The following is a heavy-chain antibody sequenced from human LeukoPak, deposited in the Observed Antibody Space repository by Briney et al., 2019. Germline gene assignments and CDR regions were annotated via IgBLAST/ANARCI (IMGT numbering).Heavy chain of an antibody. J-gene: IGHJ5*02. CDR1: GFTFSNFV. CDR3: AKENWYLYNNNWYKTWFDP. V-gene: IGHV3-23*01. CDR2: IDGGGGST. Sequence: QSGGSLRLSCAASGFTFSNFVMSWVRQAPGKGLEWVSYIDGGGGSTNYADSVKGRFTISRDNSKNTLYLQMNSLRAEDTAIYYCAKENWYLYNNNWYKTWFDPWGQGTLVTVSS. D-gene: IGHD6-13*01.